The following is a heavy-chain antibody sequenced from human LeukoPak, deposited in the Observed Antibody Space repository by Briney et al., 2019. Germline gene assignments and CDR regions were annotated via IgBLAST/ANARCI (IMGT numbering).Heavy chain of an antibody. CDR1: GFTFSSYW. Sequence: GGSLRLSCAASGFTFSSYWMSWVRRAPGKGLEWVSATSSSDDGKYYADSVRGRFTISRDNSRNTMYLQMNSLRAEDAAVYYCAKAPVTSCRGAFCYPFDSWGQGTLVTVSS. D-gene: IGHD2-15*01. CDR3: AKAPVTSCRGAFCYPFDS. CDR2: TSSSDDGK. J-gene: IGHJ4*02. V-gene: IGHV3-23*01.